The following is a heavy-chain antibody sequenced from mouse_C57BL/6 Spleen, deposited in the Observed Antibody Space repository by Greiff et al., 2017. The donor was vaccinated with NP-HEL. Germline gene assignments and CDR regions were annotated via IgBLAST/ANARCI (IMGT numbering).Heavy chain of an antibody. CDR1: GFTFSSYA. CDR3: TRDGQDYGSSYWYFDV. CDR2: ISSGGDYI. V-gene: IGHV5-9-1*02. D-gene: IGHD1-1*01. J-gene: IGHJ1*03. Sequence: EVKLVESGEGLVKPGGSLKLSCAASGFTFSSYAMSWVRQTPEKRLEWVAYISSGGDYIYYADTVKGRFTISRDNARNTLYLQMSSLKSEDTAMYYCTRDGQDYGSSYWYFDVWGTGTTVTVSS.